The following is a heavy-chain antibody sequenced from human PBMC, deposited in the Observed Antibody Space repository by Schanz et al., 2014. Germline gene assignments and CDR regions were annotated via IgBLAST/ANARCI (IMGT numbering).Heavy chain of an antibody. CDR1: GFGFDDYA. CDR3: AKEKEEVAADGSFFDY. J-gene: IGHJ4*03. CDR2: INWNGGST. Sequence: EVQLVESGGGVVRPGGSLRLSCAASGFGFDDYAMSWVRQAPGKGLEWVSGINWNGGSTGYADSVKGRFTISRDNSKNTVNLQMNSLRAEDTAVYYCAKEKEEVAADGSFFDYWGQGTLVIVSS. V-gene: IGHV3-20*04. D-gene: IGHD6-13*01.